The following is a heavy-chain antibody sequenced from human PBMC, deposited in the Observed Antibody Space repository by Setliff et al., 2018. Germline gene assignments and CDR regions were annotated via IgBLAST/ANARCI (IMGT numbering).Heavy chain of an antibody. J-gene: IGHJ4*02. CDR3: AKPQVELRWGFES. V-gene: IGHV3-23*03. CDR2: IYSGDRNT. CDR1: GFTFSPYA. D-gene: IGHD1-7*01. Sequence: GGSLRLSCAASGFTFSPYAMSWVRQAPGKGLEWVSTIYSGDRNTFYTDSVKGRFTIFRDASKNTLYLQMTSLRAEDTAVYYCAKPQVELRWGFESWGQGTLVTVSS.